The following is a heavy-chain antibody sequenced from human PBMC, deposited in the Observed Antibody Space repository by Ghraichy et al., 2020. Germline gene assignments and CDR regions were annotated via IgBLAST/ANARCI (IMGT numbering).Heavy chain of an antibody. J-gene: IGHJ4*02. Sequence: GESLNISCAASGFTFSSYWMSWVRQAPGKGLEWVANIKQDGSEKSYVDSVKGRFTISRDNAKNSLYLQMNSLRVEDTAVYYCARDYGDYHARYGGFDYWGQGTLVTVSS. V-gene: IGHV3-7*01. D-gene: IGHD4-17*01. CDR2: IKQDGSEK. CDR3: ARDYGDYHARYGGFDY. CDR1: GFTFSSYW.